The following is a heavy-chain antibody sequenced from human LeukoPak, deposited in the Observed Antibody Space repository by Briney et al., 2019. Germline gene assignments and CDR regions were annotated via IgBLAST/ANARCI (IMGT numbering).Heavy chain of an antibody. J-gene: IGHJ2*01. V-gene: IGHV4-4*07. CDR1: GGSISSNY. D-gene: IGHD3-22*01. Sequence: PSETLSLTCTVSGGSISSNYWSWIRQPAGKGLEYIGRIYSSGNTNYNPSLKSRVTMSVDTSKNQFSLLLHSVTAADTAVYYCARVWLSSGSYWYFDFWGRGTLVTVSS. CDR2: IYSSGNT. CDR3: ARVWLSSGSYWYFDF.